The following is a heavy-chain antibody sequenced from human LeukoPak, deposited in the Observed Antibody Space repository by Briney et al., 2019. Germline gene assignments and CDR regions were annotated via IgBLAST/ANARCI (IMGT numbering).Heavy chain of an antibody. CDR2: INDGGTYT. J-gene: IGHJ4*02. Sequence: GGSLSLSCAGSGFAFSEYWMHWARQTPEKGLMWVSRINDGGTYTAYADSVKGRFAVSRDNAENTLYLQMDSLTVEDTGLYYCVREIKIMGYRAFDYLGQGTLVTVSS. CDR3: VREIKIMGYRAFDY. V-gene: IGHV3-74*01. CDR1: GFAFSEYW. D-gene: IGHD2-15*01.